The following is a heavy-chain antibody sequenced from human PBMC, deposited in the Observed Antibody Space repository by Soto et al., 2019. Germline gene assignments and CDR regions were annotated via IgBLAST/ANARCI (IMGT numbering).Heavy chain of an antibody. CDR3: ARVLRPGRSFDY. Sequence: QVQLVQSGAEVRKPGSSVKVSCQASGGSFSSYPFTWVRQAPGQGLEWMGGIIPIFGTANYAQRFQGRVTFTADASTSTAYMDLSSLRSEDTAVYYCARVLRPGRSFDYWGQGTLVTVSS. CDR1: GGSFSSYP. D-gene: IGHD3-10*01. V-gene: IGHV1-69*01. CDR2: IIPIFGTA. J-gene: IGHJ4*02.